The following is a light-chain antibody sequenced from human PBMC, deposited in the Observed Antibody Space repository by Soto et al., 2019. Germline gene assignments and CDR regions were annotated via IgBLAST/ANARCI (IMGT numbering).Light chain of an antibody. Sequence: EIVMTQSPATLSVSPGERATLSCRASQSVNNNLAWYQQKPGQAPRLLIYGASTRATGIPARFSGSGFGTEFSPITSSLQYYEFCVYSSLQYNNRYAFGDGT. J-gene: IGKJ2*01. CDR2: GAS. CDR3: LQYNNRYA. V-gene: IGKV3-15*01. CDR1: QSVNNN.